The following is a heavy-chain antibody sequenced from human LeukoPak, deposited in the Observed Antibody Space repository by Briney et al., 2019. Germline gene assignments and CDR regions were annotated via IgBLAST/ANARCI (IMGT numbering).Heavy chain of an antibody. V-gene: IGHV3-74*01. CDR2: INSDGSST. CDR1: GFTFSSYW. Sequence: GGSLRLSCAASGFTFSSYWMHWVRQAPGKGLVWVSRINSDGSSTSYADSVKGRFTISRDNAKNTLYLQMNSLRAKDTAVYYCARAPIVVVPAALNHNYYYYYGMDVWGQGTTVTVSS. CDR3: ARAPIVVVPAALNHNYYYYYGMDV. D-gene: IGHD2-2*01. J-gene: IGHJ6*02.